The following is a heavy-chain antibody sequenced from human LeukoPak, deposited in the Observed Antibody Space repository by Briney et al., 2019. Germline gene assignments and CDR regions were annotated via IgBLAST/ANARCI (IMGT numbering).Heavy chain of an antibody. CDR2: ISNTGSTI. J-gene: IGHJ4*02. CDR3: ATTGYSSGWSAHNY. CDR1: GFTFSDYY. V-gene: IGHV3-11*01. D-gene: IGHD6-19*01. Sequence: GGSLRLPCAASGFTFSDYYMTWIRQAPGKGLEWVSSISNTGSTIYYADSVKGRFTISRDNAKNSLYLQMNSLRAEDTAVYYCATTGYSSGWSAHNYWGQGTQVTVSS.